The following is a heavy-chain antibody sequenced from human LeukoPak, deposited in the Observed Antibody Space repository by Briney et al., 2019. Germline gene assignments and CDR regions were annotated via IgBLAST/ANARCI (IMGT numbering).Heavy chain of an antibody. CDR1: GYTFTGYY. D-gene: IGHD3-16*02. CDR3: ARDLRITFGGVISFDY. CDR2: INPNSGGT. Sequence: ASVKVSCKASGYTFTGYYMHWVRQAPGQGLEWMGWINPNSGGTNYAQKFQGRVTMTRDTFISTAYMELSRLRSDDTAVYYCARDLRITFGGVISFDYWGQGTLVTVSS. V-gene: IGHV1-2*02. J-gene: IGHJ4*02.